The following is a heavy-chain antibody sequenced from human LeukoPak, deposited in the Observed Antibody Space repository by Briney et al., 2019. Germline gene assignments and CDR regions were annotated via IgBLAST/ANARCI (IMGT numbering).Heavy chain of an antibody. J-gene: IGHJ4*02. CDR1: GFTFSSYA. CDR2: ISGSGGST. CDR3: AKAPTSGVIKYYFDY. Sequence: RGSLRLSCAASGFTFSSYAMSWVRQAPGKGLEWVSGISGSGGSTYYADSVKGRFTISRDNSKNTLYPQMNSLRAEDTAVYYCAKAPTSGVIKYYFDYWGQGTLVTVSS. V-gene: IGHV3-23*01. D-gene: IGHD3-16*01.